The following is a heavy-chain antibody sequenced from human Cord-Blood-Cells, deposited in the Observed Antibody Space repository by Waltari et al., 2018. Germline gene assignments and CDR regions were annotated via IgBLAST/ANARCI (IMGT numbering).Heavy chain of an antibody. D-gene: IGHD6-13*01. CDR3: ARHSSWYRYFDL. V-gene: IGHV4-34*01. CDR2: INHSGST. Sequence: QVQLQQWGAGLLKPSATLSLTCAVYGGSFSGYYWSWIRQPPGKGLEWIGEINHSGSTNYNPSLKSRVTISVDTSKNQFSLKLSSVTAADTAVYYCARHSSWYRYFDLWGRGTLVTVSS. CDR1: GGSFSGYY. J-gene: IGHJ2*01.